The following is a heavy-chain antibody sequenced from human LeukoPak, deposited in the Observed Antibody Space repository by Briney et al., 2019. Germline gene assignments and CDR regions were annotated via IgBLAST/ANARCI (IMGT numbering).Heavy chain of an antibody. CDR3: ARGAEGVCTSCYSNLYFQH. J-gene: IGHJ1*01. CDR1: GYTFTSYG. V-gene: IGHV1-18*01. Sequence: ASVKVSCKASGYTFTSYGISWVRQAPGQGLEWMGWISAYNGNTNYAQKLQGRVTMTTDTSTSTAYMELRSLRSDDTAVYYCARGAEGVCTSCYSNLYFQHWGQGTLVTVSS. CDR2: ISAYNGNT. D-gene: IGHD2-2*02.